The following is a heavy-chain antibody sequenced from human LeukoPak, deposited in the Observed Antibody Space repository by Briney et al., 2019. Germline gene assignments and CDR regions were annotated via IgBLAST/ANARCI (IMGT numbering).Heavy chain of an antibody. CDR2: IYYSGST. CDR3: ARDQDYGDYGYNWFDP. D-gene: IGHD4-17*01. V-gene: IGHV4-59*01. Sequence: SETLSLTCTVSGGSISSYYWSWIRQPPGKGLEWIGYIYYSGSTNYNPSLKSRVTISVDTSKNQFSLKLSSVTAADTAVYYCARDQDYGDYGYNWFDPWGQGTLVTASS. J-gene: IGHJ5*02. CDR1: GGSISSYY.